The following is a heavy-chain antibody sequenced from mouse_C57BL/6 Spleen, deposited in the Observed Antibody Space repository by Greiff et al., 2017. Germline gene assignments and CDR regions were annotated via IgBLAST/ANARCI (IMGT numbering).Heavy chain of an antibody. CDR2: IHLNSGST. D-gene: IGHD1-1*01. V-gene: IGHV1-64*01. CDR1: GYTFTSYW. Sequence: QVQLQQPGAELVKPGASVKLSCKASGYTFTSYWMHWVKQRPGQGLEWIGMIHLNSGSTNYNEELKSKATLTVDKSTSTAYMQLSSLTSEDSAVYYCARRGDGSSYQYFDVWGTGATVTVSS. CDR3: ARRGDGSSYQYFDV. J-gene: IGHJ1*03.